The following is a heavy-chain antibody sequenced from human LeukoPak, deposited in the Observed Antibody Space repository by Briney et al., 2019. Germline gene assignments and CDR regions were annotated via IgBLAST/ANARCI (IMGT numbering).Heavy chain of an antibody. D-gene: IGHD2-15*01. CDR1: GFAFSSYN. CDR3: ARVCGPCSGSMASDI. CDR2: ISSSGSFM. J-gene: IGHJ3*02. Sequence: KPGGSLRLSCAASGFAFSSYNMNWVRQAPGKGLEWVSIISSSGSFMYYADSVKGRFTIYRDNAKNSLYLQMNSLRAEDTAIYYCARVCGPCSGSMASDIWGQGTMVTVSS. V-gene: IGHV3-21*01.